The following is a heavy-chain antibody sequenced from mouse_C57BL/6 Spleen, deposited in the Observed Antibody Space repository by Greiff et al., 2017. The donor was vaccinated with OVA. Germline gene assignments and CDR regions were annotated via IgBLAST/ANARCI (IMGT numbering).Heavy chain of an antibody. CDR3: ARHHDGSY. CDR2: ISSGGSYT. CDR1: GFTFSSYG. Sequence: EVQLVESGGDLVKPGGSLKLSCAASGFTFSSYGMSWVRQTPDKRLEWVATISSGGSYTYYPDSVKGRFTISRDNAKNTLYLQMSSLKSEDTAMYYCARHHDGSYWGQGTLVTVSA. J-gene: IGHJ3*01. V-gene: IGHV5-6*01. D-gene: IGHD2-3*01.